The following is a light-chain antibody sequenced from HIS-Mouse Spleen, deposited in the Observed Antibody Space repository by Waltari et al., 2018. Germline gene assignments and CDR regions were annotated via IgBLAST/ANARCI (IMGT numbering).Light chain of an antibody. J-gene: IGLJ2*01. CDR2: GNS. CDR1: SSNIGAAYD. CDR3: QSYDSSLSGSVV. V-gene: IGLV1-40*01. Sequence: QSVLTQPPSVSGAPGQRVTIPCTGSSSNIGAAYDVHGHQQLPGTAPKLLIYGNSNRPSGVPDRFSGSKSGTSASLAITGLQAEDEADYYCQSYDSSLSGSVVFGGGTKLTVL.